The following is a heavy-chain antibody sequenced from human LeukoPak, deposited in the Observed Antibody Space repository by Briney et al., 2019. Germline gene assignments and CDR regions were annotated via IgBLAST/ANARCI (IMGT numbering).Heavy chain of an antibody. CDR2: ISSSGSTI. CDR3: ARELRTPYDILGRGNAFDI. D-gene: IGHD3-9*01. J-gene: IGHJ3*02. CDR1: GFTFSSYS. Sequence: GGSLGLSCAASGFTFSSYSMNWVRQAPGKGLEWVSYISSSGSTIYYADSVKGRFTISRDNARNSLYLQMNSLRAEDTAVYYCARELRTPYDILGRGNAFDIWGQGTMVTVSS. V-gene: IGHV3-48*04.